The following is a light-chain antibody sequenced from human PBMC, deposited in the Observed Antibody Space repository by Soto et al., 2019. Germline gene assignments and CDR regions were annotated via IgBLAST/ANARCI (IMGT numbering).Light chain of an antibody. V-gene: IGKV1-5*03. CDR1: QTISSW. CDR3: QHYNSYSEA. CDR2: KAS. J-gene: IGKJ1*01. Sequence: DIQMTQSPSTLSGSVGDRVTITRRASQTISSWLAWYQQKPGKAPKLLIYKASTLKSGVPSRFSGSGSGTEFTLTINSLQPDDFATYYCQHYNSYSEAFGQGTKVDNK.